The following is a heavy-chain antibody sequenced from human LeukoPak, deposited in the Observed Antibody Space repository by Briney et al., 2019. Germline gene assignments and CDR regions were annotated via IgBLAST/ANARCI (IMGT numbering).Heavy chain of an antibody. D-gene: IGHD3-10*01. V-gene: IGHV4-34*01. CDR1: GGSFSGYY. CDR3: AKSLYGSGSYYNWFDP. CDR2: INHSGST. Sequence: KPSETLSLTCAVYGGSFSGYYWSWIRQPPGKGLEWIGEINHSGSTNYNPSLKSRVTISVDTSKRQLSLKLTSVTAADTAVYYCAKSLYGSGSYYNWFDPWGQGTLVTVSS. J-gene: IGHJ5*02.